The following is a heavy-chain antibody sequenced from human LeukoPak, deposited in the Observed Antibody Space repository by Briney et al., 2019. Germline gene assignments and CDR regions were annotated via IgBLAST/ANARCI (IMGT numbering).Heavy chain of an antibody. D-gene: IGHD2-2*01. CDR1: GFTFSSYG. V-gene: IGHV3-30*02. J-gene: IGHJ6*03. CDR2: IRYDGSNK. CDR3: AREAVPATSYYYYYYYMDV. Sequence: GGSLRLSCAASGFTFSSYGMHWVRQAPGKGLEWVAFIRYDGSNKYYADSVKGRFTISRDNSKNTLYLQMNSLRAEDTAVYYCAREAVPATSYYYYYYYMDVWGKGTTVTVSS.